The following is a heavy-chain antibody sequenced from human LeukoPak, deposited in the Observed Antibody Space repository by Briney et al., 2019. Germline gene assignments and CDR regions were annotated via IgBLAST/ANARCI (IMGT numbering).Heavy chain of an antibody. CDR1: GESINSFY. CDR3: ARAPIQLWSYYFDY. J-gene: IGHJ4*02. V-gene: IGHV4-4*07. CDR2: IYISGST. D-gene: IGHD5-18*01. Sequence: PSETLSLTCTVSGESINSFYWSCIRQPAGKGLEWIGRIYISGSTNYSPSLKSQVTISLDTSKNQFSLKLSSVTAADTAVYYCARAPIQLWSYYFDYWGQGTLVTVSS.